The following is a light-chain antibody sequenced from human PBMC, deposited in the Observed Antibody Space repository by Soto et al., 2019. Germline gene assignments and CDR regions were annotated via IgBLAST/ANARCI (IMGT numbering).Light chain of an antibody. CDR1: QGISSR. CDR2: TAS. Sequence: QMTQSAYYVSASVGARVTITCLASQGISSRLAWYQQKPGKAPKLLIYTASSLQSGFPSRYSGSGAGTYFTLTISSLQPEDFASYYCQHANTLPLTFGGGTKVDI. V-gene: IGKV1-12*01. CDR3: QHANTLPLT. J-gene: IGKJ4*01.